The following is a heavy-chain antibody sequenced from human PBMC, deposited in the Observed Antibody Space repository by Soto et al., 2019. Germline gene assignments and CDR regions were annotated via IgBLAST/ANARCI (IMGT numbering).Heavy chain of an antibody. V-gene: IGHV1-69*06. J-gene: IGHJ5*02. CDR3: ARAGFCSSTSCAKENWFDP. D-gene: IGHD2-2*01. Sequence: ASVKVSCKASGGTFSSYAISWVRQAPGQGLEWMGGIIPIFGTANYAQKFQGRATITADKSTSTAYMELSSLRSEDTAVYYCARAGFCSSTSCAKENWFDPWGQGTLVTVSS. CDR2: IIPIFGTA. CDR1: GGTFSSYA.